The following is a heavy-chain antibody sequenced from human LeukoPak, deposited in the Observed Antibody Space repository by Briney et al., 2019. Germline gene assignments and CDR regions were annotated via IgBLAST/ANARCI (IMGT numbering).Heavy chain of an antibody. Sequence: GASVKVSCKASGGTFSSYAISWVRQAPGQGLEWMGGIIPIFGTANCAQKFQGRVTITTDESTSTAYMELSSLRSEDTAVYYCARADYSNSPYYYYYMDVWGKGTTVTVS. CDR1: GGTFSSYA. CDR2: IIPIFGTA. D-gene: IGHD4-11*01. CDR3: ARADYSNSPYYYYYMDV. J-gene: IGHJ6*03. V-gene: IGHV1-69*05.